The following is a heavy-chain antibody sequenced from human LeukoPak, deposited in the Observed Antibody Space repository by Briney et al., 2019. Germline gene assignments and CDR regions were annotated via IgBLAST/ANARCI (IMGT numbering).Heavy chain of an antibody. D-gene: IGHD2-8*01. CDR1: GFIFRDYA. J-gene: IGHJ6*02. CDR2: ISGSSGSL. CDR3: AKEVSDGMDV. Sequence: GGSLRLSCTASGFIFRDYAMSWVRQAPGEGLEWVSVISGSSGSLYYTDSVKGRFTIPRDNSKNTLYLQMNSLRAEDTAVYYCAKEVSDGMDVWGQGTTVTVSS. V-gene: IGHV3-23*01.